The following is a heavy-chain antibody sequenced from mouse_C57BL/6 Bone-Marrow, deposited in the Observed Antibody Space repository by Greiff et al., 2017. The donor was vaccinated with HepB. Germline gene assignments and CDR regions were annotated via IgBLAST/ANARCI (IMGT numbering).Heavy chain of an antibody. J-gene: IGHJ3*01. Sequence: VQLQESGPELVKPGASVKISCKASGYTFTDYYINWVKQRPGQGLEWIGCIFPGSGSTYYNEKFKGKATLTVDKSSSTAYMLISSLTSEDSAVYFCARSTLSYCGKFAYWGQGTLVTVSA. CDR2: IFPGSGST. CDR1: GYTFTDYY. CDR3: ARSTLSYCGKFAY. V-gene: IGHV1-75*01. D-gene: IGHD2-12*01.